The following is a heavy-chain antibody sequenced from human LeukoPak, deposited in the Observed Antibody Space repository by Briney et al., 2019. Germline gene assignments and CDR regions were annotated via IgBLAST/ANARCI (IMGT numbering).Heavy chain of an antibody. D-gene: IGHD3-10*02. V-gene: IGHV3-23*01. CDR1: GFTFSNYG. J-gene: IGHJ6*04. CDR2: ISGSGGST. Sequence: PGGSLRLSCAASGFTFSNYGMSWVRQAPGKGLEWVSAISGSGGSTYYADSVEGRFTISRDNAKNSLYLQMNSLRAEDTAVYYCAELGITMIGGVWGKGTTVTISS. CDR3: AELGITMIGGV.